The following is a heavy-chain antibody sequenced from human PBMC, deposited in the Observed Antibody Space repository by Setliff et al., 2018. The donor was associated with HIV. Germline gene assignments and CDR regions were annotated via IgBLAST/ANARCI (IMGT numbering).Heavy chain of an antibody. CDR1: RSTFNSHT. D-gene: IGHD3-3*01. CDR3: VRGVQSPPHYSYYYMDV. CDR2: IIPILGVA. Sequence: SVKVSCKASRSTFNSHTINWVRQAPGQGLDWMGRIIPILGVAKYAKRFQGKVTITADKSTSTAYMELTSLRFDDTAMYYCVRGVQSPPHYSYYYMDVWGEGTMVTVSS. V-gene: IGHV1-69*02. J-gene: IGHJ6*03.